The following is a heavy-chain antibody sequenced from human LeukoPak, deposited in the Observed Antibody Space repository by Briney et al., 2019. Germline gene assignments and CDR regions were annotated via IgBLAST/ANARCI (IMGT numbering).Heavy chain of an antibody. CDR3: AREAGGTYLDY. D-gene: IGHD3-16*01. CDR2: IYSGGST. CDR1: GFTVSSNY. V-gene: IGHV3-53*01. Sequence: WGSLTLSCAASGFTVSSNYMSWVRQAPGKGREGCSVIYSGGSTYYAGSVKGRFTISRDNSKNTLYLQMNSLTAEDTAVYYCAREAGGTYLDYWGQGTLVTVSS. J-gene: IGHJ4*02.